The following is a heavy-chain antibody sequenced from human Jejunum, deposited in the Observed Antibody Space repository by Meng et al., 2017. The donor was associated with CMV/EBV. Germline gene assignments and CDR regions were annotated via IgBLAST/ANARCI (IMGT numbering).Heavy chain of an antibody. V-gene: IGHV3-7*01. D-gene: IGHD1-26*01. J-gene: IGHJ4*02. CDR1: GFTFSSDW. Sequence: ASGFTFSSDWMSWVRQAPGKGLEWVANIKRDGSEKYYVDSVKGRFTISRDNAKNSLYLQMNSLRAEDTAVYYCARGRVPVGAALNYWGQGTLVTVSS. CDR3: ARGRVPVGAALNY. CDR2: IKRDGSEK.